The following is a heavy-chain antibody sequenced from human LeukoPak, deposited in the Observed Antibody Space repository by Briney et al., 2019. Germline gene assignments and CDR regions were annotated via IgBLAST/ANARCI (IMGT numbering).Heavy chain of an antibody. D-gene: IGHD3-3*01. CDR1: GGSISSYY. CDR2: IYYSGST. Sequence: SETLSLTCTVSGGSISSYYWGWIRQPPGKGLEWIGSIYYSGSTYYNPSLKSRVTISVDTSKNQFSLKLSSVTAADTAVYYCARSYHERITIFGVVIGRFDPWGQGTLVTVSS. V-gene: IGHV4-39*01. J-gene: IGHJ5*02. CDR3: ARSYHERITIFGVVIGRFDP.